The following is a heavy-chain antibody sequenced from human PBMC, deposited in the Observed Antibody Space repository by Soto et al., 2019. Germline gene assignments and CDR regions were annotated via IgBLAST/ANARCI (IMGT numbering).Heavy chain of an antibody. CDR1: GGSISSGGYY. D-gene: IGHD2-15*01. J-gene: IGHJ6*02. CDR2: IYYSGSS. V-gene: IGHV4-31*03. Sequence: TLSLTCTVSGGSISSGGYYWSWIRQHPGKGLEWIGYIYYSGSSYYNPSLKSRVTISVDTSKNQFSLKLSSVTAADTAVYYCAREKRGPRYCSGGSCYGMDVWGQGTTVTVSS. CDR3: AREKRGPRYCSGGSCYGMDV.